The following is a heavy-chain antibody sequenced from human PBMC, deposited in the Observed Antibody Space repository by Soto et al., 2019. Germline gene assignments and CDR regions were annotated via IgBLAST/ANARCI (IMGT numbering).Heavy chain of an antibody. CDR1: GYSFITNW. CDR3: ATSPYYGAWDGLDV. V-gene: IGHV5-51*01. J-gene: IGHJ6*02. Sequence: GESLKISCKASGYSFITNWIGWVRQMPGKGLEWMGIIYPDDSDTRYSPSFRDQVTISVDKSINTAYLQWTSLRASDTAMYYCATSPYYGAWDGLDVWGQGTAVTVSS. CDR2: IYPDDSDT. D-gene: IGHD3-22*01.